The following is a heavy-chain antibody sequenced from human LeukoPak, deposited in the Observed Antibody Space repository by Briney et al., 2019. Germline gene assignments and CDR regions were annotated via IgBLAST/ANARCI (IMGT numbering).Heavy chain of an antibody. J-gene: IGHJ6*03. D-gene: IGHD6-13*01. V-gene: IGHV4-61*02. CDR3: ARDRWVSYMDV. CDR2: IYTSGST. CDR1: GGSISSGSYY. Sequence: SETLSLTCTVSGGSISSGSYYWSWIRQPAGKGLEWIGRIYTSGSTNYNPSLKSRVTISVDTSKNQFSLKLNSVTAADTAVYYCARDRWVSYMDVWGKGTTVTVSS.